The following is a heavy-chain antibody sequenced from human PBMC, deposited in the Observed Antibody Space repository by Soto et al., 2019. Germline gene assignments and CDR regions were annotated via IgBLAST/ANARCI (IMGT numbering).Heavy chain of an antibody. CDR2: IVPIFGTT. J-gene: IGHJ3*02. D-gene: IGHD4-17*01. CDR3: ATDYGDYGRGAFGI. V-gene: IGHV1-69*13. Sequence: GASVKVSCKVSGGTFSNYAIDWVRLAPGHGLEWMGGIVPIFGTTYYTQKFQGRATIIADDSTTTAYLEMSSLRSEDTAIYYCATDYGDYGRGAFGIWGQGTMVTVSS. CDR1: GGTFSNYA.